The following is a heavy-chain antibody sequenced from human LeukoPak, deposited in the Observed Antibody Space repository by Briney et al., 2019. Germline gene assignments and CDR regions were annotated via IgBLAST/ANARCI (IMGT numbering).Heavy chain of an antibody. V-gene: IGHV4-59*08. CDR2: IYYSGNT. D-gene: IGHD5-12*01. J-gene: IGHJ4*02. CDR1: GGSITPYY. Sequence: SETLSLTRTVSGGSITPYYWGWIRQPPGKGLEWIGYIYYSGNTNYNSSLKSRVTMSVDTSKNQFSLKLTSVTAADTAVYYCARYNGYAGDYFDYWAREPWSASPQ. CDR3: ARYNGYAGDYFDY.